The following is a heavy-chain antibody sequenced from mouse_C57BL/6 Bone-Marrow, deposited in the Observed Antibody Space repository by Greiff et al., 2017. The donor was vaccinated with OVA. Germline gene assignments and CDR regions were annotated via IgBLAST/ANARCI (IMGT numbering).Heavy chain of an antibody. V-gene: IGHV1-50*01. CDR1: GYTFTSYW. CDR3: ARDDYDEYFDV. CDR2: IDPSDSYT. J-gene: IGHJ1*03. Sequence: QVQLQQPGAELVKPGASVKLSCKASGYTFTSYWMQWVKQRPGQGLEWIGEIDPSDSYTNYNQKFKGKATLTVDTSSSTAYMQLSSLTSEDSAVYYCARDDYDEYFDVWGTGTTVTVSS. D-gene: IGHD2-4*01.